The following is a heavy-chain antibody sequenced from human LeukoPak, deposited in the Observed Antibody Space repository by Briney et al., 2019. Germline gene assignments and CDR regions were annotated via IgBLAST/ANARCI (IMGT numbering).Heavy chain of an antibody. CDR3: ARWAAAGKYYYYYYYMDV. V-gene: IGHV1-8*03. Sequence: ASVKVSCKASGYTFTSYDINWVRQATGQGLEWMGWMNPNSGNTGYAQKFQGRVTITRNTSISTAYMELSSLRSEDTAVYYCARWAAAGKYYYYYYYMDVWGKGTTVTVSS. J-gene: IGHJ6*03. CDR2: MNPNSGNT. D-gene: IGHD6-13*01. CDR1: GYTFTSYD.